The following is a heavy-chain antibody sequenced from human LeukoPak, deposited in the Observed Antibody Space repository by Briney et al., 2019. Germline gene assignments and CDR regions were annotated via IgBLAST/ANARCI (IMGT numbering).Heavy chain of an antibody. J-gene: IGHJ4*02. D-gene: IGHD3-22*01. CDR3: ARDQAFYYDSSTYPGLDY. CDR1: GFIFSRHS. V-gene: IGHV3-48*04. Sequence: PGGSLRLSCAASGFIFSRHSMNWVRQAPGKGLEWVSYISSSSSSIYYADSVKGRFTISRDNAKNSLYLQMNSLRAEDTAVYYCARDQAFYYDSSTYPGLDYWGQGTLVTVSS. CDR2: ISSSSSSI.